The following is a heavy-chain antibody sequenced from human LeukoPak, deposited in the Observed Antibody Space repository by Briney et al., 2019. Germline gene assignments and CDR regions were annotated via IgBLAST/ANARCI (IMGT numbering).Heavy chain of an antibody. V-gene: IGHV1-2*02. CDR1: GYTFTSYD. CDR2: INPNSGGT. D-gene: IGHD6-13*01. J-gene: IGHJ4*02. CDR3: ARDLAIAANDY. Sequence: GASVKVSCKASGYTFTSYDINWVRQATGQGLEWMGWINPNSGGTNYAQKFQGRVTMTRDTSISTAYMELSRLRSDDTAVYYCARDLAIAANDYWGQGTLVTVSS.